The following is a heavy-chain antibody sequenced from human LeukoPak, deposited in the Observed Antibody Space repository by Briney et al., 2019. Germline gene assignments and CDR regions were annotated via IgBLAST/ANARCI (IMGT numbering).Heavy chain of an antibody. V-gene: IGHV3-21*01. CDR3: ASGIAAAGFDP. CDR2: ISSSSSYI. CDR1: GFTFSSYS. Sequence: GGSLRLSCVASGFTFSSYSMNWVRQAPGKGLEWVSSISSSSSYIYYADSVKGRFTISRDNAKNSLYLQMNSLRAEDTAVYYCASGIAAAGFDPWGQGTLVTVSS. J-gene: IGHJ5*02. D-gene: IGHD6-13*01.